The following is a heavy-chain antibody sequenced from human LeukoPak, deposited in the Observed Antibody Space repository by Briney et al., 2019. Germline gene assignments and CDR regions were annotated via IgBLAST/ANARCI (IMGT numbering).Heavy chain of an antibody. CDR1: GGSFSGYY. J-gene: IGHJ6*02. CDR2: INHSGST. V-gene: IGHV4-34*01. CDR3: ARVIIGGTTSGMDV. Sequence: SETLSLTCAVYGGSFSGYYWSWIRQPPGKGLEWIGEINHSGSTNYNPSLKSRVTISVDTSKNQFSLKLSSVTAADTAVYYCARVIIGGTTSGMDVWGQGTTVTVS. D-gene: IGHD1-1*01.